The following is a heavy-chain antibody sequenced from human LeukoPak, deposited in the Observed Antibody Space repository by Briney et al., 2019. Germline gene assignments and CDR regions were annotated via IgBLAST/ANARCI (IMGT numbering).Heavy chain of an antibody. V-gene: IGHV4-34*01. J-gene: IGHJ4*02. CDR1: GGSFSGYY. Sequence: PSETLSLTCAVYGGSFSGYYWSWIRQPPGKGLEWIGSIYHSGNTYYNPSLKSRVTISVDTSKNQFSLKLNSVTAADTAVYYCARAGYGDSDFDYWGQGTLVTVSS. D-gene: IGHD4-17*01. CDR2: IYHSGNT. CDR3: ARAGYGDSDFDY.